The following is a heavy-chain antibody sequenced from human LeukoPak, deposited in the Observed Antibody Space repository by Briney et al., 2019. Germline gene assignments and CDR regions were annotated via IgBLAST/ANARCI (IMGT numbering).Heavy chain of an antibody. CDR1: GGSLSGYY. D-gene: IGHD5-12*01. Sequence: NPSETLSLTCAVYGGSLSGYYWSWIRQPPGKGLEWIGEINHSGSTNYNASLTSRVTISVDTSKNQSPLKLSYVTAADTAVYYCARRLRLYSGYDFPRYWGQGTLVTVSS. CDR3: ARRLRLYSGYDFPRY. CDR2: INHSGST. V-gene: IGHV4-34*01. J-gene: IGHJ4*02.